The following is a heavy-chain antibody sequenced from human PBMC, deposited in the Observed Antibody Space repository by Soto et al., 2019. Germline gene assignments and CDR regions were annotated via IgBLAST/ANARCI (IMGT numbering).Heavy chain of an antibody. CDR2: IASVGGTP. Sequence: VQLVQSGAEAMKPGSSVKVSCMAAGGTFSRYAFSWIRQAPGQGLEWMGGIASVGGTPNYARNFRDRVTIVADKITNTTDMELTSLRSEDTAVYFCARDRRLGGSRWWFAPWGQGTLVIVSS. D-gene: IGHD1-26*01. CDR1: GGTFSRYA. CDR3: ARDRRLGGSRWWFAP. V-gene: IGHV1-69*06. J-gene: IGHJ5*02.